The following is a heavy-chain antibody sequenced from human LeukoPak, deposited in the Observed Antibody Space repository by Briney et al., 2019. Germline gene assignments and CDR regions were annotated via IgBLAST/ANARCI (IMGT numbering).Heavy chain of an antibody. D-gene: IGHD4-17*01. Sequence: PGGSLRLSCAASGFAFSNYAMTWVRQAPGKGLEWVGRIKSKTDGGTTDYAAPVKGRFTISRDDSKNTLYLQMNSLKTEDTAVYYCTTGRRGLRGTNWGQGTLVTVSS. V-gene: IGHV3-15*01. CDR2: IKSKTDGGTT. J-gene: IGHJ4*02. CDR1: GFAFSNYA. CDR3: TTGRRGLRGTN.